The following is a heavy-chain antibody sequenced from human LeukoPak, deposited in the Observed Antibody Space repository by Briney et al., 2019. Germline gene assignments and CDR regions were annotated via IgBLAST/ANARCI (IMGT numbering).Heavy chain of an antibody. Sequence: PGGSLRLSCAASGFTFSSYAMHWVRQAPGKGLEWVAVISYDGTNKYYADSVKGRFTISRDNSKSTLYLQMNSLGAEDTSVYYCAREFDAVTGRNWFDPWGQGTLVTVSS. CDR3: AREFDAVTGRNWFDP. V-gene: IGHV3-30*04. CDR1: GFTFSSYA. J-gene: IGHJ5*02. CDR2: ISYDGTNK. D-gene: IGHD6-19*01.